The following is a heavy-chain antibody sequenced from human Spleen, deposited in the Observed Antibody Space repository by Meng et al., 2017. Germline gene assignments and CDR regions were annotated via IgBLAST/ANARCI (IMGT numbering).Heavy chain of an antibody. D-gene: IGHD2-15*01. CDR3: AKVRGGYWVVIDY. CDR1: GFTFNTNA. J-gene: IGHJ4*02. Sequence: GESLKISCAASGFTFNTNAMAWVRQAPGKGLDWVSAISRGGDTYYADSVKGCFTIYREISNNTLFLQMNTMRAEDTAVYYCAKVRGGYWVVIDYWGQGSLVTVSS. V-gene: IGHV3-23*01. CDR2: ISRGGDT.